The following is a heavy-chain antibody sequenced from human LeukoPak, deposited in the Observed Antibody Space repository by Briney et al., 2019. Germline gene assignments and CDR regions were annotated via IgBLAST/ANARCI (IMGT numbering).Heavy chain of an antibody. CDR1: GGSISSYY. Sequence: MSSETLSLTCTVSGGSISSYYWSWIRQPPGKGLEWIGYIYYSGSTYYNPSLKSRVTISVDTSKNQFSLKLSSVTAADTVVYYCARDGRGVDAFDIWGQGTMVTVSS. V-gene: IGHV4-59*12. CDR2: IYYSGST. D-gene: IGHD3-10*01. CDR3: ARDGRGVDAFDI. J-gene: IGHJ3*02.